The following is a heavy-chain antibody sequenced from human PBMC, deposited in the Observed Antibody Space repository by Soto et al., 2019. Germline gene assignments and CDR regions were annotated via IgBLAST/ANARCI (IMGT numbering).Heavy chain of an antibody. CDR3: ARDGVVAYYDFWSGYGWFDP. Sequence: HPGGSLRLSCAASGFTFSSYAMHWVRQAPGKGLEWVAVISYDGSNKYYADSVKGRFTISRDNSKNTLYLQMNSLRAEDTAVYYCARDGVVAYYDFWSGYGWFDPWGQGT. D-gene: IGHD3-3*01. V-gene: IGHV3-30-3*01. CDR1: GFTFSSYA. CDR2: ISYDGSNK. J-gene: IGHJ5*02.